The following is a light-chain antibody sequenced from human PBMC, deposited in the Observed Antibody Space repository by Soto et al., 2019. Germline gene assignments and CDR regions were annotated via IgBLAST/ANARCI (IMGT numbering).Light chain of an antibody. V-gene: IGLV2-14*03. CDR2: GVT. J-gene: IGLJ1*01. CDR1: HNDIGTYDY. Sequence: QSVLTQPTSVSGSPGQSITISCTGNHNDIGTYDYVSWYQQHPGRAPRLLIHGVTTRPSGISGRFSASKSGLTASLTISGLQPEDEADYYCSSYTSSSTLFGTGTKVTVL. CDR3: SSYTSSSTL.